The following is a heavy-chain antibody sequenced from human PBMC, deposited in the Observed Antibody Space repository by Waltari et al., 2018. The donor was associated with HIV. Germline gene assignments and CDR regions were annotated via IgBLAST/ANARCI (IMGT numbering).Heavy chain of an antibody. Sequence: QVQLQESGPGLVKPSETLSLTCTVSGGSVSSNHYYWTWMRQPPGKGLEWIGYISYSGSTNYNPSLKSRLTISVDTSKNQFSLKLSSVTAADTAVYYCARSRVGTTRVPFDYWGQGTLVTVSS. V-gene: IGHV4-61*01. J-gene: IGHJ4*02. D-gene: IGHD1-26*01. CDR1: GGSVSSNHYY. CDR2: ISYSGST. CDR3: ARSRVGTTRVPFDY.